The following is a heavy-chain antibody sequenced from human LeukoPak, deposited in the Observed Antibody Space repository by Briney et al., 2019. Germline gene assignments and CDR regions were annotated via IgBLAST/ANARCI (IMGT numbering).Heavy chain of an antibody. CDR3: ARGRPVLQLLWGAFDI. D-gene: IGHD1-7*01. J-gene: IGHJ3*02. V-gene: IGHV3-21*01. Sequence: GGSLRLSRAASGFTFSSYSMNWVRQVPGKGLEWVSSISSSNSYIYYVDSVKGRFTISRDNAKNSLYLQMNSLRAEDTAVYYCARGRPVLQLLWGAFDIWGQGTMVTVSS. CDR1: GFTFSSYS. CDR2: ISSSNSYI.